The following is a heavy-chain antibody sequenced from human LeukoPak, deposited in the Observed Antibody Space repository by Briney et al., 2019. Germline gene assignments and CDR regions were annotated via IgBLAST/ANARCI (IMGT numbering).Heavy chain of an antibody. J-gene: IGHJ5*02. Sequence: PGGSLRLSCAASGFTFSDYYMSWIRQAPGKGLEWVSYISSSSSYTNYADSVKGRFTISKDNAKNSLYLQMNSLRAEDTAVYYCARAPYNNWFDPWGQGTLVTVSS. D-gene: IGHD4-11*01. CDR1: GFTFSDYY. CDR3: ARAPYNNWFDP. V-gene: IGHV3-11*06. CDR2: ISSSSSYT.